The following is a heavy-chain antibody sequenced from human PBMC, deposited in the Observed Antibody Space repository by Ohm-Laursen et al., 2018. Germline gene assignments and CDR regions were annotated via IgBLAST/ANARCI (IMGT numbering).Heavy chain of an antibody. V-gene: IGHV3-33*06. D-gene: IGHD3-22*01. CDR1: GFTFISYG. Sequence: SLRLSCTASGFTFISYGMHWVRQAPGKGLEWVAVIWYDGSNKYSADSVKGRFTISRDNSKNTLYLQMNSLRAEDTAVYYCAKDANYDTSGFYPAALDYWGQGTLVTVSS. CDR3: AKDANYDTSGFYPAALDY. CDR2: IWYDGSNK. J-gene: IGHJ4*02.